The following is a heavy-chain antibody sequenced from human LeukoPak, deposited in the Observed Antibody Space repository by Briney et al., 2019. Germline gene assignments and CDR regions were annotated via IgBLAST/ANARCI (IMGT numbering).Heavy chain of an antibody. CDR3: ARWDSLGSGVDC. CDR1: GFTFSTYT. J-gene: IGHJ4*02. D-gene: IGHD3-10*01. Sequence: PPGGSLRLSCAASGFTFSTYTMNWVRQAPGKGLEWVSYITTSSNTKLYADSVRGRFTISRDNAKNSLYLQMNSLRAEDTAMYYCARWDSLGSGVDCWGQGTLVTVSS. CDR2: ITTSSNTK. V-gene: IGHV3-48*01.